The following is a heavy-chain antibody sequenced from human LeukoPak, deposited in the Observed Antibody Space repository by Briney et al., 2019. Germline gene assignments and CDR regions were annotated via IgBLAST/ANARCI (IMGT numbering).Heavy chain of an antibody. CDR1: RFTFSSYT. J-gene: IGHJ4*02. V-gene: IGHV3-23*01. Sequence: GGSLRLSCADSRFTFSSYTMSWVRQAPGKGLEWVSAISGSGDTTYYADSVKGRFTISRDNSKNTLYLQMNSLRAEDTAVYYCAKEPLYYYWGQGTLVTVSS. CDR2: ISGSGDTT. CDR3: AKEPLYYY. D-gene: IGHD2-21*01.